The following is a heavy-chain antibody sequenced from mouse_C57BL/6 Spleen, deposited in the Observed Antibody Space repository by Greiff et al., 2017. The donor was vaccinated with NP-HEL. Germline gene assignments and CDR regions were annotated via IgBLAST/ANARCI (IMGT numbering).Heavy chain of an antibody. CDR1: GYSITSGYY. V-gene: IGHV3-6*01. CDR2: ISYDGSN. CDR3: AFTTVVAHYFDY. Sequence: ESGPGLVKPSQSLSLTCSVTGYSITSGYYWNWIRQFPGNKLEWMGYISYDGSNNYNPSLKNRISITRDTSKNQFFLKLNSVTTEDTATYYCAFTTVVAHYFDYWGQGTTLTVSS. J-gene: IGHJ2*01. D-gene: IGHD1-1*01.